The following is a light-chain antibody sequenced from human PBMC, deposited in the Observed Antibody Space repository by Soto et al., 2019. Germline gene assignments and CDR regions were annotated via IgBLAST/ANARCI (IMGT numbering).Light chain of an antibody. Sequence: DIQMTQSPSSLSASVGDRVTITCRASQSITTYLNWYQQKPGKAPKPLISFASSLQSGVPSRFSGSGSGTYFTLTISSLQPEDSATYCCQQSYTTPITFGQGTRLEIK. J-gene: IGKJ5*01. CDR2: FAS. V-gene: IGKV1-39*01. CDR3: QQSYTTPIT. CDR1: QSITTY.